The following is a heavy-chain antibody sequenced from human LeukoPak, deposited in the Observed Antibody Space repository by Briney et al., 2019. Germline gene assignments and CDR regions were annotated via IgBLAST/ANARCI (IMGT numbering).Heavy chain of an antibody. J-gene: IGHJ4*02. V-gene: IGHV1-46*01. CDR3: AKGPTIPPYYPSGNYYETKAQFGC. D-gene: IGHD3-10*01. CDR1: GYSFTSYY. Sequence: GASVKVSCKASGYSFTSYYMHWVRQAPGQGLEWMGIINPSGGSTSYAQKFQGRVTMTRDTSTSTVYMELSSLRSEDTAVYYCAKGPTIPPYYPSGNYYETKAQFGCWGQGTLVTVSS. CDR2: INPSGGST.